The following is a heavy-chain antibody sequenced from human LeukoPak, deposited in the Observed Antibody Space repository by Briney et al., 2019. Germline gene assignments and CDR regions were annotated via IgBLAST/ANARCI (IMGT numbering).Heavy chain of an antibody. CDR2: IIPSDGFT. V-gene: IGHV1-46*01. D-gene: IGHD6-19*01. J-gene: IGHJ5*02. Sequence: ASVKVSCKASGYTFSSYYVHWVRQAPGQGLEWMGMIIPSDGFTSYAQKFQGRVTMTRDMSTSTVYMELSRLRSDDTAVYYCARVKRGAGRIGNWFDPWGQGTLVTVSS. CDR1: GYTFSSYY. CDR3: ARVKRGAGRIGNWFDP.